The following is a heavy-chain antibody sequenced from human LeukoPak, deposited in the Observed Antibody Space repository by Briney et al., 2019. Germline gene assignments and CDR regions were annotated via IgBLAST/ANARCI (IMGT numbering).Heavy chain of an antibody. CDR3: ARVKGGDGYNVVHFDY. V-gene: IGHV4-34*01. Sequence: PSETLSLTCAVYGGSFSGYYWSWIRQPPGKGLEWIGEINHSGSTNYNPSLKSRVTISVDTSKNQFSLKLSSVTAADTAVYYCARVKGGDGYNVVHFDYWGQGTLVTVSS. D-gene: IGHD5-24*01. CDR1: GGSFSGYY. J-gene: IGHJ4*02. CDR2: INHSGST.